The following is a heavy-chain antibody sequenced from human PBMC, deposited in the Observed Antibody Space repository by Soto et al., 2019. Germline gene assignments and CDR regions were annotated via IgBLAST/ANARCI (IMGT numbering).Heavy chain of an antibody. V-gene: IGHV2-26*01. CDR2: IFSNDEK. D-gene: IGHD3-3*01. CDR1: GFSLSNARMG. J-gene: IGHJ4*02. Sequence: SGPTLVNPTDTLTLTCTVSGFSLSNARMGVSWIRQPPGKALEWLAHIFSNDEKSYSTSLKSRLTISKDTSKSQVVLTMTNMDPVDTATYYCARIRNYDFWSGYYTFDYWGQGTLVTVSS. CDR3: ARIRNYDFWSGYYTFDY.